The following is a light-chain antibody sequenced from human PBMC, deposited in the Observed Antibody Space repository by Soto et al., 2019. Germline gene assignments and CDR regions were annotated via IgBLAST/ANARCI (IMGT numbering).Light chain of an antibody. J-gene: IGKJ4*02. CDR3: HQSYGYPGIT. V-gene: IGKV1-39*01. Sequence: IQLTQSPASLSASVGDTVTITCWARQAINTYLHWDQQKPGEAPKIRIYAAVCLQTGDPSRFSGSGSGTHFTLTISSLQPEDCATYYCHQSYGYPGITFGGGTKVEI. CDR2: AAV. CDR1: QAINTY.